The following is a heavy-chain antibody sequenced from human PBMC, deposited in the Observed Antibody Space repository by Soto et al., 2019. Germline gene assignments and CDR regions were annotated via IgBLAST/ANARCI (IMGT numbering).Heavy chain of an antibody. Sequence: QVQLQESGPGLVKASQTLSLTCNVSGGSVSSGDYYWSWIRQPPGKGLEWIGYISHSGSTYSNPSLKGRLDMSIDTSKNQSSLQLRSVTAADTAVYFCARDRVAVAVGDAWGPGTLVTVSS. CDR1: GGSVSSGDYY. CDR3: ARDRVAVAVGDA. D-gene: IGHD2-15*01. J-gene: IGHJ5*02. V-gene: IGHV4-30-4*01. CDR2: ISHSGST.